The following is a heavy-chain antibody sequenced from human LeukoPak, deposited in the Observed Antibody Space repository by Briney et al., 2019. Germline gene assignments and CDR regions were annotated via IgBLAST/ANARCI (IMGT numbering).Heavy chain of an antibody. J-gene: IGHJ6*03. CDR1: GFTFSNFY. CDR2: ISGNGTNQ. Sequence: GGSLRLSCAASGFTFSNFYMSWFRQAPGKGLDWLSYISGNGTNQHYADSVRGRFTISRDNAENSLSLQMDSLRAEDTAVYYCARPVSPNYFYYMDVWGKGTTVTDSS. CDR3: ARPVSPNYFYYMDV. D-gene: IGHD4-11*01. V-gene: IGHV3-11*01.